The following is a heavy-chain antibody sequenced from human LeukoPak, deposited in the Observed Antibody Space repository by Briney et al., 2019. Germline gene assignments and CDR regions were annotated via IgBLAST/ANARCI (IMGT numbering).Heavy chain of an antibody. V-gene: IGHV1-8*02. CDR1: GYTFTSYG. Sequence: ASVKVSCKASGYTFTSYGISWVRQATGQGLEWMGWMNPNSGNTGYAQKFQGRVTMTRNTSISTAYMELSSLRSEDTAVYYCARAGIVVVPAASMDVWGQGTTVTVSS. CDR3: ARAGIVVVPAASMDV. J-gene: IGHJ6*02. D-gene: IGHD2-2*01. CDR2: MNPNSGNT.